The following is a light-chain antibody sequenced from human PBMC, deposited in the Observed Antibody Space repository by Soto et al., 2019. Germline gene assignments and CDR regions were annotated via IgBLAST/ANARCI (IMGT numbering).Light chain of an antibody. J-gene: IGKJ1*01. CDR1: QNIDMY. V-gene: IGKV1-5*03. Sequence: DIQMTQSPSTLSASAGDRVTITCRASQNIDMYLAWYQQKPGQAPSLLIYRASSLQSGVPSRFSGSGSGTEFTLIISSLQPDDFATYYCQQSITYPWTFGQGTKVDIK. CDR2: RAS. CDR3: QQSITYPWT.